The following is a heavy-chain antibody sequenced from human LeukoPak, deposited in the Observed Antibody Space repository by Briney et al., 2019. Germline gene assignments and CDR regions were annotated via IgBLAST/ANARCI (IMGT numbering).Heavy chain of an antibody. D-gene: IGHD6-13*01. CDR3: ARWGSSSWPTRDY. J-gene: IGHJ4*02. Sequence: ETLSLTCTVSGGSISSSSYYWGWIRQPPGKGLEWIGSIYYSGSTYYNPSLKSRVTISVDTSKNQFSLKLSSVTAADTAVYYCARWGSSSWPTRDYWGQGTLVTVPS. V-gene: IGHV4-39*07. CDR2: IYYSGST. CDR1: GGSISSSSYY.